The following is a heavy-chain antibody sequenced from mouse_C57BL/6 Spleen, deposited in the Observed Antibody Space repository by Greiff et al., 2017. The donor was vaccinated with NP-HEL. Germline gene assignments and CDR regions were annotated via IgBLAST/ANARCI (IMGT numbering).Heavy chain of an antibody. Sequence: VQLQQSGAELVRPGTSVKVSCKASGYAFTNYLIEWVKQRPGQGLEWIGVINPGSGGTNYNEKFKGKATLTADKSSSTAYMQLSSLTSEDSAVYFCARDTTVVPRAMDYWGQGTSVTVSS. V-gene: IGHV1-54*01. CDR3: ARDTTVVPRAMDY. J-gene: IGHJ4*01. CDR1: GYAFTNYL. D-gene: IGHD1-1*01. CDR2: INPGSGGT.